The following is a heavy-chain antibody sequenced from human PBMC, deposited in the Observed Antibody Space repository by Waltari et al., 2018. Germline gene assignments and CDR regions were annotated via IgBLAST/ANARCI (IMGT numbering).Heavy chain of an antibody. CDR3: ARDIRYCSGGSCYSYYYGMDV. V-gene: IGHV3-74*01. Sequence: VWVSRINSDGSSTSYADSVKGRFTISRDNAKNTLYLQMNSLRAEDTAVYYCARDIRYCSGGSCYSYYYGMDVWGQGTTVTVSS. D-gene: IGHD2-15*01. J-gene: IGHJ6*02. CDR2: INSDGSST.